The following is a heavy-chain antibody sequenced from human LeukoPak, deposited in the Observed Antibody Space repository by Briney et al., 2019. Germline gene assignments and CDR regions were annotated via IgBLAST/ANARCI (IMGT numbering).Heavy chain of an antibody. Sequence: PGGSLRLSCAASGFTFSSYGMHWVRQAPGKGLEWVAFIRYDGSNKYYPDSVKGRFTICRDNSKNTLYLQMNSLRAEDTAVYYCAKSPQGSSGSYHDYWGQGTLITVSS. D-gene: IGHD3-10*01. J-gene: IGHJ4*02. CDR1: GFTFSSYG. V-gene: IGHV3-30*02. CDR3: AKSPQGSSGSYHDY. CDR2: IRYDGSNK.